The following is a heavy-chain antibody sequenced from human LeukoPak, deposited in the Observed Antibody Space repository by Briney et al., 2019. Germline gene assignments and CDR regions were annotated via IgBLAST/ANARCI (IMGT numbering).Heavy chain of an antibody. J-gene: IGHJ4*02. CDR1: GFTFTNYA. CDR2: ISGSGGST. V-gene: IGHV3-23*01. Sequence: GGSLRLSCTASGFTFTNYAMNWVRQAPGKGLEWVSGISGSGGSTYYADSVKGRFTISRDNSKKTMYLQMNSLRAEDTAIYYCAINTTHILTGYGFDYWGQGTLVTVSS. D-gene: IGHD3-9*01. CDR3: AINTTHILTGYGFDY.